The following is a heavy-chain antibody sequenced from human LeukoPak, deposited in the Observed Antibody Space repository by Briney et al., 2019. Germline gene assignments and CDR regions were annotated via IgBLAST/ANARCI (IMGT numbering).Heavy chain of an antibody. D-gene: IGHD4-23*01. Sequence: GGSLRLSCAASGFTFSSYAMSWVRQAPGKGLEWVSSASGSGGSTYYADSVKGRFTISRDNSKNTLYLQMNSLKAEDTAVYYCAKDLGSVVTPPSLDYWGQGTLVTVSS. V-gene: IGHV3-23*01. CDR2: ASGSGGST. CDR3: AKDLGSVVTPPSLDY. CDR1: GFTFSSYA. J-gene: IGHJ4*02.